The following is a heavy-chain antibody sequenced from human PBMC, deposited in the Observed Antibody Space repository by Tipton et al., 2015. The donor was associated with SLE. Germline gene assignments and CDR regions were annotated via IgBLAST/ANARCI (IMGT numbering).Heavy chain of an antibody. CDR1: GGSISSSSYY. Sequence: TLSLTCTVSGGSISSSSYYWGWIRQPPGKGLEWIGYIYYSGSTNYNPSLKSRVTISVDTSKNQFSLKLSSVTAADTAVYYCARDAEVVFDAFDIWGQGTMVTVSS. CDR3: ARDAEVVFDAFDI. J-gene: IGHJ3*02. D-gene: IGHD2-2*01. V-gene: IGHV4-61*01. CDR2: IYYSGST.